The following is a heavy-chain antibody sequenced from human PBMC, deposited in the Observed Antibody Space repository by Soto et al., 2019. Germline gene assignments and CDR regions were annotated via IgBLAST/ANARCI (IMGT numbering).Heavy chain of an antibody. CDR3: ARRGYYGSGSYPHFDY. D-gene: IGHD3-10*01. J-gene: IGHJ4*02. CDR1: GGSISSYY. Sequence: PSETLSLTCTVSGGSISSYYWSWIRQPPGKGLEWIGYIYYSASTNYNPSLKSRVTISVDTSKNQFSLKLSSVTAADTAVYYCARRGYYGSGSYPHFDYWGQGTLVTVSS. V-gene: IGHV4-59*08. CDR2: IYYSAST.